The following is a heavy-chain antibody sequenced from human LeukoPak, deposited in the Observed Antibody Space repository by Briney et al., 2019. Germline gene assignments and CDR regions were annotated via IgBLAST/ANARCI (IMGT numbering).Heavy chain of an antibody. CDR1: GFTFSSYD. V-gene: IGHV3-48*01. CDR3: ARGPPLFDP. J-gene: IGHJ5*02. CDR2: ISISSSTI. Sequence: PGGSLRLSCAASGFTFSSYDMNWIRQAPGKGLEWVSYISISSSTICYADSVKGRFTISRDNAKNSLFLQLNSLRAEDTAIYYCARGPPLFDPWGQGTLVTVSS.